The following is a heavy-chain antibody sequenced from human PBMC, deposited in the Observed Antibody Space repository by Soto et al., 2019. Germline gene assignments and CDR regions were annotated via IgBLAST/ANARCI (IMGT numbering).Heavy chain of an antibody. CDR1: GFTFSTYA. Sequence: EVQLLESGGGLVQPGGSLRLSCAASGFTFSTYAMNWVRQAPGKGLEWLSVISGSGGSTYYADSVKGRFTISRDNSKNTLYLQMNSLTAEDTAVYYCAKDPIARVWGWADYWGQGTLVTVSS. D-gene: IGHD2-8*01. V-gene: IGHV3-23*01. CDR2: ISGSGGST. CDR3: AKDPIARVWGWADY. J-gene: IGHJ4*02.